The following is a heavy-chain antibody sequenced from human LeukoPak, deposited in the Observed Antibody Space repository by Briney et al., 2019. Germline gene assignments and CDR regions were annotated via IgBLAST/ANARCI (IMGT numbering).Heavy chain of an antibody. CDR2: IYYSGST. J-gene: IGHJ4*02. CDR1: SGGVSGDSGSSYY. V-gene: IGHV4-59*02. Sequence: PSETLSLTCTVSGGVSGDSGSSYYWSWIRQPPGKGLEWVGYIYYSGSTKYNPSLKSRVTISLDTSKNQFSLKLNLNSLTAADTAVYYCAHSGGYLPNYWGQGTLVTVSS. CDR3: AHSGGYLPNY. D-gene: IGHD3-22*01.